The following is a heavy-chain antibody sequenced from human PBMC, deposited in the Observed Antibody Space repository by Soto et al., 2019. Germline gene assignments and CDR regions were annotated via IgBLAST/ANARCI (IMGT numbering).Heavy chain of an antibody. V-gene: IGHV4-59*01. CDR2: IHYSGST. CDR1: GGSISSYY. CDR3: ARGKYGDYYYYYAMDV. Sequence: QVQLQESGPGLVKPSETLSLTCTVSGGSISSYYWSWIRQPPGKGLEWIGYIHYSGSTNYNPSLKSRVTISVDTSKNQFSLKLSSVTAADTAVYYCARGKYGDYYYYYAMDVWGKGTTVTVSS. D-gene: IGHD4-17*01. J-gene: IGHJ6*04.